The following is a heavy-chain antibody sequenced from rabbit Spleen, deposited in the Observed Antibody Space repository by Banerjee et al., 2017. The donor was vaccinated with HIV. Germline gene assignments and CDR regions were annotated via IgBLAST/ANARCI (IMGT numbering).Heavy chain of an antibody. CDR3: ARGSATMTMVITGFYLNL. CDR1: GFSFSSNW. D-gene: IGHD2-1*01. CDR2: IDTNDGDT. J-gene: IGHJ4*01. Sequence: QEQLVESGGGLVKPGGTLTLTCTVSGFSFSSNWICWVRQAPGKGLEWIACIDTNDGDTDYANWPKGRFTISKTSSTTVTLQMTSLTAADTATHFCARGSATMTMVITGFYLNLWGQGTLVTVS. V-gene: IGHV1S45*01.